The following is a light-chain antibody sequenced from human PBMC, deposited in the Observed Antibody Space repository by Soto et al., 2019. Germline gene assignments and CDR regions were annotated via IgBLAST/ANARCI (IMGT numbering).Light chain of an antibody. Sequence: EIVLTHSPGTLSLSQGERATPSCRASQRVSSSFLAWYQQKPGQAPRLLIYGASNRATGIPDRFSGSGSGTDFTLTISRLEPEDFAVYYCQQYVTSPWAFGQGTKVAIE. J-gene: IGKJ1*01. CDR2: GAS. CDR1: QRVSSSF. V-gene: IGKV3-20*01. CDR3: QQYVTSPWA.